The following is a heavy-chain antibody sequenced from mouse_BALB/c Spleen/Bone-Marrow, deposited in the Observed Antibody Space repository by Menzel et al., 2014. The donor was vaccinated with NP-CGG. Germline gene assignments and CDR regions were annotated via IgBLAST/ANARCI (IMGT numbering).Heavy chain of an antibody. CDR1: GYTFTSFW. CDR2: VYPGNNDT. CDR3: TRYFYGGRDWYFNG. J-gene: IGHJ1*01. Sequence: EVQLQQSGAVLARPGASVRMSCKASGYTFTSFWMHWVKQRPGQGLEWIGAVYPGNNDTNYDQNFKGKAKLTAVTSTSTAYKEFSSLTNEDSAFYYCTRYFYGGRDWYFNGWGAGTTVTVSS. D-gene: IGHD1-1*01. V-gene: IGHV1-5*01.